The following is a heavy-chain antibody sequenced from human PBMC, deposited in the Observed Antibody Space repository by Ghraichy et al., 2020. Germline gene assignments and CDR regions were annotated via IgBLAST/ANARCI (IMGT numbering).Heavy chain of an antibody. J-gene: IGHJ4*02. Sequence: SETLSLTCTVSGYSISSAYYWGWIRQPPGKGLEWIGNIYHSGSTYYNPSLKSRVTISVDTSKNQFSLKLNSVTAADTAVYYCARAMVRGIIIPSFDYWGQGTLVSVSS. V-gene: IGHV4-38-2*02. D-gene: IGHD3-10*01. CDR2: IYHSGST. CDR1: GYSISSAYY. CDR3: ARAMVRGIIIPSFDY.